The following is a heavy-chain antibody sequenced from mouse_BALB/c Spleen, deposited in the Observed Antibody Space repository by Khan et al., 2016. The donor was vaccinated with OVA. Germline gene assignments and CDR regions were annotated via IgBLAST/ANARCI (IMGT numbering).Heavy chain of an antibody. J-gene: IGHJ4*01. CDR1: GFSLTTYG. Sequence: QVQLKESGPGLVAPSQSLSITCSISGFSLTTYGVNWVRQPPGKGLEWLGVIWGDGSTNYHSTLKSRLIISKDNSKRQVFLTLNSLQTDNTATYYCDKFTPDYYSMDYWGQGTSVTVSS. V-gene: IGHV2-3*01. D-gene: IGHD1-1*01. CDR3: DKFTPDYYSMDY. CDR2: IWGDGST.